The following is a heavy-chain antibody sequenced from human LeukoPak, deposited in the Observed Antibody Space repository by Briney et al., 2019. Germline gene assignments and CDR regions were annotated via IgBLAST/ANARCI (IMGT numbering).Heavy chain of an antibody. J-gene: IGHJ4*02. CDR2: IYHSGST. CDR1: GYSISSGYY. Sequence: SETLSLTCTVSGYSISSGYYWGWIRQPPGKGLEWIGSIYHSGSTYYNPSLKSRVTISVDTSKNQFSLKLSSVTAADTAVYYCASVGIAAAGSLRFDYWGQGTLVTVSS. CDR3: ASVGIAAAGSLRFDY. V-gene: IGHV4-38-2*02. D-gene: IGHD6-13*01.